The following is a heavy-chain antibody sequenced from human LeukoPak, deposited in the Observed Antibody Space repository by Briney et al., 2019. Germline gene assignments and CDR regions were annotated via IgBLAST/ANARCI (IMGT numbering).Heavy chain of an antibody. CDR2: ISGCGGST. V-gene: IGHV3-23*01. CDR1: GFTFSSYV. D-gene: IGHD3-22*01. CDR3: AKDRGRYYDSSGYYWGYYFDS. Sequence: PGGSLRLSCAASGFTFSSYVVNWVRQAPGKGLEWVSAISGCGGSTYYADSVKGRFTISRDNSKNTLYLQMSSLRAEDTAVYYCAKDRGRYYDSSGYYWGYYFDSWGQGILVTVST. J-gene: IGHJ4*02.